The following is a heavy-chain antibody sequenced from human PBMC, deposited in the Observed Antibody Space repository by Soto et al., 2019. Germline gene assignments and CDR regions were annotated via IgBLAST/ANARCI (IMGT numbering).Heavy chain of an antibody. D-gene: IGHD3-22*01. V-gene: IGHV3-48*03. J-gene: IGHJ4*02. CDR1: GFTFSSYE. Sequence: GGSLNLSCAASGFTFSSYEMNWVRQAPGKGLEWVSYIISSGSTIYYADSVKGRFTISRDNAKNSLYLQMNSQRAEDTAVYYCARDTARPHYYDSSGYDYYWGQGTLVTVSS. CDR2: IISSGSTI. CDR3: ARDTARPHYYDSSGYDYY.